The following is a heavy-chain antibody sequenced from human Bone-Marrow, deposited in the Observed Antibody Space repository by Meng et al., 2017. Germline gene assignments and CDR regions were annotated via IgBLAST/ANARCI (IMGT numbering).Heavy chain of an antibody. Sequence: GESLKISCAVSGFSVSSNYMTWVRQAPGKGLEWVSVVYTGGSTLYADSVKGRFTISRDHSKNTLYLQMNSLRAEDTAVNYCARYSGYYYGFDYWGQGTLVTVSS. V-gene: IGHV3-53*05. CDR2: VYTGGST. D-gene: IGHD3-22*01. CDR1: GFSVSSNY. J-gene: IGHJ4*02. CDR3: ARYSGYYYGFDY.